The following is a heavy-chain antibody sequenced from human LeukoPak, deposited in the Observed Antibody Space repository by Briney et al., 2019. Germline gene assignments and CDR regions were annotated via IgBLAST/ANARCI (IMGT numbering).Heavy chain of an antibody. CDR1: GYSFTSYL. CDR3: ARTQVGMATVPGLFDY. V-gene: IGHV5-51*01. D-gene: IGHD5-24*01. Sequence: TRGESLKISCKGSGYSFTSYLIGWVRQMPAKGLEWMGIIYPGDSDTRYSPSLQGHVTISADKYISTAYRQWSSLKASDPAMYYCARTQVGMATVPGLFDYWGQGTLVTVSS. J-gene: IGHJ4*02. CDR2: IYPGDSDT.